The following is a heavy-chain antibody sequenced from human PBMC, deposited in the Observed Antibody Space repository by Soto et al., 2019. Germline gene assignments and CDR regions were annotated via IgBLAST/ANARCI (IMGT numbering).Heavy chain of an antibody. CDR1: GFSFDHYA. CDR3: ARDNEQVRPVAILGASFDI. D-gene: IGHD2-2*01. Sequence: EGQLVESGGGLVQPGRSLRLSCVASGFSFDHYAMHWVRQAPGKGLEWVAGITWNSGTKDYGNSVKGRFPISRDNAQNSLHLQMSSLGPEDTAFYYCARDNEQVRPVAILGASFDIWGQGTLVTVSS. J-gene: IGHJ3*02. V-gene: IGHV3-9*01. CDR2: ITWNSGTK.